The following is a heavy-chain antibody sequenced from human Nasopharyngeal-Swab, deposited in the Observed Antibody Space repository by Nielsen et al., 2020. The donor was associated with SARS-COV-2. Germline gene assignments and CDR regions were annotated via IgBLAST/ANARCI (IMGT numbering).Heavy chain of an antibody. CDR1: GFTLSSYT. Sequence: GGSLRLSCEASGFTLSSYTMTWVRQAPGKGLEWVSSIAPSSAYISYADSVKGRFTISRDNSKDTVYLQMNSLRPEDTAVYYCARDSVYNFGVFIITTSFMDVWGKRTTVTVSS. CDR3: ARDSVYNFGVFIITTSFMDV. V-gene: IGHV3-21*01. CDR2: IAPSSAYI. J-gene: IGHJ6*03. D-gene: IGHD3-3*01.